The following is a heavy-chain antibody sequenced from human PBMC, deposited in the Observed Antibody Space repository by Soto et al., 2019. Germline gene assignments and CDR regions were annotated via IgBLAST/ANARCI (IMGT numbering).Heavy chain of an antibody. CDR2: VNPILSMS. CDR1: GDTFNFYS. CDR3: ASSYGSGYRAFDY. V-gene: IGHV1-69*02. Sequence: QVQLVQSGAEVKRPGSSVKVSCKASGDTFNFYSINWVRQAPGVGLEWVGRVNPILSMSNYAQRFQGRVTMTADKSTSRACMERRSLRSEDTAIYYCASSYGSGYRAFDYWGQGALVTVSS. D-gene: IGHD3-10*01. J-gene: IGHJ4*02.